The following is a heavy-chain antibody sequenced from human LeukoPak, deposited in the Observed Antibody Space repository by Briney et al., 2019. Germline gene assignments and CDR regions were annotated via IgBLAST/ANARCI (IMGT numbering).Heavy chain of an antibody. CDR3: ARVGGNNWYFDL. J-gene: IGHJ2*01. CDR2: IYYSGST. D-gene: IGHD4-23*01. CDR1: GGSISSYY. V-gene: IGHV4-59*01. Sequence: SETLSLTCTVSGGSISSYYWSWIRQPPGKGLEWIGYIYYSGSTNYNPSLKSRVTISVDTSKNQFSLKLSSVTAADTAVYYCARVGGNNWYFDLWGQGTLVTVSS.